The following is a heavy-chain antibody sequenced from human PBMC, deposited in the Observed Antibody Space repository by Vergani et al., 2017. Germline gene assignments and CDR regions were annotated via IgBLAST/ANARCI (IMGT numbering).Heavy chain of an antibody. V-gene: IGHV4-61*02. CDR1: GESVSSGSYF. Sequence: QVELQESGPGLVKPSQTLSLTCSVFGESVSSGSYFWAWVRQAAGKGLEWIGRTYISGKSNYNPSLKSRVTMSVDTSKNQFSLKLSSVTAADTAVYYCARSYCSSTSCRSPDYYYYMDVWGKGTTVTVSS. D-gene: IGHD2-2*01. CDR2: TYISGKS. J-gene: IGHJ6*03. CDR3: ARSYCSSTSCRSPDYYYYMDV.